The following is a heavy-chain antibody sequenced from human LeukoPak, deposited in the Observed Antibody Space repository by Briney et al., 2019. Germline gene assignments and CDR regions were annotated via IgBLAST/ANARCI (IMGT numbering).Heavy chain of an antibody. CDR3: ARSVSGIAVAGSPHFDY. J-gene: IGHJ4*02. CDR2: MNPNSGNT. CDR1: GYTFTSYD. D-gene: IGHD6-19*01. Sequence: GASVKVSCKASGYTFTSYDINWVRQATGQGLEWMGWMNPNSGNTGYAQKFQGRVTMTRNTSISTAYMELSSLRSEDTAVYYCARSVSGIAVAGSPHFDYWGQGTLVTVSS. V-gene: IGHV1-8*01.